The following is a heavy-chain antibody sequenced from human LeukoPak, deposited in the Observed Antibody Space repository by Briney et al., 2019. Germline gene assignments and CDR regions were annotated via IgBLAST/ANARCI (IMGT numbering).Heavy chain of an antibody. D-gene: IGHD3-22*01. CDR2: IYHSGST. CDR1: GYSISSGYY. V-gene: IGHV4-38-2*02. CDR3: ARLVRRDYYDSSGYS. Sequence: PSETLSLTCTVSGYSISSGYYWGWIRQPPGKGLEWIGSIYHSGSTYYNPSLKSRVTISVDTSKNQFSLKLSSVTAADTAVYYCARLVRRDYYDSSGYSWGQGTLVTVSS. J-gene: IGHJ5*02.